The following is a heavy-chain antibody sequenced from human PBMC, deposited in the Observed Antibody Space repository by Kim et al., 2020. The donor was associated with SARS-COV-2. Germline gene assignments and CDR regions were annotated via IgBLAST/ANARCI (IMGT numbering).Heavy chain of an antibody. Sequence: SVKVSCKASGGTFSSYAISWVRQAPGQGLEWMGGIIPIFGTANYAQKFQGRVTITADESTSTAYMELSSLRSEDTAVYYCARDLGVCSTSCYYYYYYYGMDVWGQGTTVTVSS. D-gene: IGHD2-2*01. CDR2: IIPIFGTA. CDR1: GGTFSSYA. V-gene: IGHV1-69*13. J-gene: IGHJ6*02. CDR3: ARDLGVCSTSCYYYYYYYGMDV.